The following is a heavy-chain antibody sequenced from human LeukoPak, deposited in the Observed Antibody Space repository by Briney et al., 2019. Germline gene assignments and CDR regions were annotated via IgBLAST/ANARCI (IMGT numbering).Heavy chain of an antibody. V-gene: IGHV4-38-2*02. CDR1: GYSISSGYY. Sequence: SETLSLTCTVSGYSISSGYYWGWIRQPPGKGLEWIGSIYHSGSTYYNPSLKSRVTISVDTSKNQFSLKLSSVTAADTAVYYCARDKGRVVLDYWGQGTLVTVSS. D-gene: IGHD2-8*01. J-gene: IGHJ4*02. CDR2: IYHSGST. CDR3: ARDKGRVVLDY.